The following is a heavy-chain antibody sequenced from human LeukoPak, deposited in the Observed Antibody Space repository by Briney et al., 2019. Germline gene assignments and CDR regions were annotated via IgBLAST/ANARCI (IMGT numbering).Heavy chain of an antibody. CDR2: IHGEGST. CDR1: GFTFSTYA. CDR3: AIVDWNYDGVY. J-gene: IGHJ4*02. V-gene: IGHV3-23*01. D-gene: IGHD1-7*01. Sequence: GGSLTLSCEASGFTFSTYATCWVRQAPGKGLEWVSAIHGEGSTYYADSVKGRFTVSRDNSRNTLYLLMNSLRAEDTALYHCAIVDWNYDGVYWGQGTRVTVSS.